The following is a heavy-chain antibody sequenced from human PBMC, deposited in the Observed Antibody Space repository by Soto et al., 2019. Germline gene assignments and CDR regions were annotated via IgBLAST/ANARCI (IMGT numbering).Heavy chain of an antibody. Sequence: QVQLQESGPGLVKPSETLSLTCTVSSGSISSYYWSWIRQPPGKGLEWIGYIYYSGSTNYNPSLKSRVTISVDTSKNQFSLKLSSVTAADTAVYYCAREVMKQPGNHFDYWGQGTLVTVSS. D-gene: IGHD3-16*01. V-gene: IGHV4-59*01. CDR3: AREVMKQPGNHFDY. J-gene: IGHJ4*02. CDR1: SGSISSYY. CDR2: IYYSGST.